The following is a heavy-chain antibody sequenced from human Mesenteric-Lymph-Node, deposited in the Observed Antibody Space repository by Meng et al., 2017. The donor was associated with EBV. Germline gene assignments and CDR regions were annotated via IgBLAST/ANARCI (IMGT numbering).Heavy chain of an antibody. J-gene: IGHJ4*02. CDR3: ARDREEYCSGGSCYGPGY. CDR1: GGTSSSYA. V-gene: IGHV1-69*06. D-gene: IGHD2-15*01. Sequence: QARVVQVGVEVKKPGASVRVSCETSGGTSSSYAISWVRQAPGLGLEWMGGIIPIFGTPYYAQRFQGRVTITADKSTGTAYMDLSSLRSEDTAVYYCARDREEYCSGGSCYGPGYWGQGTLVTVSS. CDR2: IIPIFGTP.